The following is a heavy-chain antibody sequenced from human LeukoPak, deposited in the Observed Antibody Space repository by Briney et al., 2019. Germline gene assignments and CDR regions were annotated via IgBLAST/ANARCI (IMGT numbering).Heavy chain of an antibody. D-gene: IGHD3-22*01. CDR3: ARRRAWDSSGYSYYFDY. CDR1: GYTFTSYA. CDR2: INAGNGNT. J-gene: IGHJ4*02. Sequence: ASVKVSCKASGYTFTSYAMHWVRQAPGQRLEWMGWINAGNGNTKYSQKFQGRVTITRDTSASTAYMELSSLRSEDTAVYYCARRRAWDSSGYSYYFDYWGQGTLVTVPS. V-gene: IGHV1-3*01.